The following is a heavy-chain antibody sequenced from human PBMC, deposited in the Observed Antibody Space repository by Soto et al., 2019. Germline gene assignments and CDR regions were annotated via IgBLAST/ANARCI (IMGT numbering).Heavy chain of an antibody. CDR2: IYWNDDK. CDR1: GFSLSARGVG. J-gene: IGHJ4*02. CDR3: AHSPWGAAPDY. V-gene: IGHV2-5*01. Sequence: QITLKESGPTLVKPTQTLTLTCTFSGFSLSARGVGVGWIRQPPGKALEWLALIYWNDDKRYSPSLQSRLTITKAASKNQVVFSMTNVDPADTATYYCAHSPWGAAPDYWGQGTLVTVSS. D-gene: IGHD3-16*01.